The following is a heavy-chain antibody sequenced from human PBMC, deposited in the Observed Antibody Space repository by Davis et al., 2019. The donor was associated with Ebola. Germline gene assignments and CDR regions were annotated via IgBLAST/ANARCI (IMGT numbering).Heavy chain of an antibody. Sequence: MPSETLSLTCTVSGGSISSYYWSWIRQPPGKGLEWIGYIYYSGSTNYNPSLKSRVTISVDTSKNQFSLKLSSVTAADTAVYYCARHYSVGSTAFDIWGQGTMVTVSS. CDR2: IYYSGST. J-gene: IGHJ3*02. V-gene: IGHV4-59*08. CDR3: ARHYSVGSTAFDI. CDR1: GGSISSYY. D-gene: IGHD1-26*01.